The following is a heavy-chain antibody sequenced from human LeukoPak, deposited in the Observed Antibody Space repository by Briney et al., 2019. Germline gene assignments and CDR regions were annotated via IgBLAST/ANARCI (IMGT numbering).Heavy chain of an antibody. V-gene: IGHV3-21*01. CDR2: ISSSSYI. CDR3: ARGGFDIVVVEAATIDY. CDR1: GFTFSSYN. Sequence: GGSLRLSCAASGFTFSSYNMNWVRQAPGKGLEWVSSISSSSYIYYADSVKGRFTISRDNAKNSVYLQMNSLRAEDTAVYYCARGGFDIVVVEAATIDYWGQGTLVTVSS. D-gene: IGHD2-15*01. J-gene: IGHJ4*02.